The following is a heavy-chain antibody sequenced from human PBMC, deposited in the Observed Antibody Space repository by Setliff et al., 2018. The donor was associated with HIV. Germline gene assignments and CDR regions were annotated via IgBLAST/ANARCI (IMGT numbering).Heavy chain of an antibody. CDR2: INTGNGNT. D-gene: IGHD6-19*01. V-gene: IGHV1-3*04. Sequence: ASVKVSCKASGYNFTSYAMHWVRQAPGQRLEWMGWINTGNGNTKYSQRFQGRVTITRDTSASTAYMELSSLRSEDTAMYYCAKDRSSGWSFYCGMDVWGQGTTVTVSS. J-gene: IGHJ6*02. CDR1: GYNFTSYA. CDR3: AKDRSSGWSFYCGMDV.